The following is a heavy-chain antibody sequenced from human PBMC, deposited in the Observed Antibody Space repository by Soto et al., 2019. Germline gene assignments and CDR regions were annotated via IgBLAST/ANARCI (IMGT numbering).Heavy chain of an antibody. J-gene: IGHJ6*02. CDR3: TRELRITIFGVVKYYYGMDV. CDR1: GFTFGDYA. CDR2: IRSKAYGGTT. V-gene: IGHV3-49*05. Sequence: KTGGSLRLSCTASGFTFGDYAMSWFRQAPGKGLEWVGFIRSKAYGGTTEYAASVKGRFTISRDDSKSIAYLQMNSLKTEDTAVYYCTRELRITIFGVVKYYYGMDVWGQGTTVTVT. D-gene: IGHD3-3*01.